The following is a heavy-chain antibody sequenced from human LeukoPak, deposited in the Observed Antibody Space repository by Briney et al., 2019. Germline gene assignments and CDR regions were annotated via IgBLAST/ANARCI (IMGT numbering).Heavy chain of an antibody. CDR2: IYTSGNT. Sequence: SETLSLTCTVSGGSISSGSYYWNWIRQPAGTGLEWIGRIYTSGNTNYNPSLKSRLTISVDTSKNQFSLKLSSMTAADTAVYYCASTRRDGYSFDYWGQGTLVTVSS. J-gene: IGHJ4*02. D-gene: IGHD5-24*01. V-gene: IGHV4-61*02. CDR1: GGSISSGSYY. CDR3: ASTRRDGYSFDY.